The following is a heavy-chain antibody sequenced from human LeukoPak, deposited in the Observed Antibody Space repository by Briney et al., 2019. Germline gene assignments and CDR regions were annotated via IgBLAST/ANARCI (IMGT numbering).Heavy chain of an antibody. V-gene: IGHV5-51*01. D-gene: IGHD3-10*01. J-gene: IGHJ1*01. CDR3: ARHDSGEYFQH. CDR1: GYSFANYW. CDR2: IYPADSDT. Sequence: GESLKISCKGSGYSFANYWIGWVRQMPGKGLEWMGIIYPADSDTRYSPSFQGQVTISADKSISTAYLHWSSLEASDTAMYYCARHDSGEYFQHWGQGTLVTVSS.